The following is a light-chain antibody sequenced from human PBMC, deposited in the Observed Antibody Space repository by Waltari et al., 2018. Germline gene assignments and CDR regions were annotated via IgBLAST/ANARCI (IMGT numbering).Light chain of an antibody. Sequence: HSALTQPASVSGSPGQSITISCTGISSDIDHYKSVSWYQQHPGKAPKLIIYDVNVRPARVSNRFAGSKSGNTASLTISGLQADDEADYYCSSYVSSNVGSGTKVTVL. J-gene: IGLJ1*01. V-gene: IGLV2-14*03. CDR3: SSYVSSN. CDR2: DVN. CDR1: SSDIDHYKS.